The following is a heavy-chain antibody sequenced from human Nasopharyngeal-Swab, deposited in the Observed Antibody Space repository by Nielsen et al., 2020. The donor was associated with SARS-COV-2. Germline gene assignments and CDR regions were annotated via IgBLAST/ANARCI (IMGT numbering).Heavy chain of an antibody. J-gene: IGHJ4*02. D-gene: IGHD4-17*01. V-gene: IGHV3-30*04. CDR3: ARSVNFDYGDLQPPFGY. CDR2: ISYDGSNK. Sequence: WIRQPPGKGLEWVAVISYDGSNKYYADSVKGRFTMSRDTSKNVVYLEMNSLSIEDTAVYYCARSVNFDYGDLQPPFGYWGQGTLVTVSS.